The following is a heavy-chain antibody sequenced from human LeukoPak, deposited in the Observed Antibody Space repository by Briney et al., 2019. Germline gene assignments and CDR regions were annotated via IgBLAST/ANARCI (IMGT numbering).Heavy chain of an antibody. CDR3: TSPESFDY. V-gene: IGHV3-48*03. CDR2: ISSSGSTI. CDR1: GFTFSSYE. J-gene: IGHJ4*02. Sequence: GGSLRLSCAASGFTFSSYEMNWVRQAPGKGLEWVSYISSSGSTIYYADSVKGRFTISRDNAKNSLYLQLNSLRAEDTAIYYCTSPESFDYWGQGTLVTVSS.